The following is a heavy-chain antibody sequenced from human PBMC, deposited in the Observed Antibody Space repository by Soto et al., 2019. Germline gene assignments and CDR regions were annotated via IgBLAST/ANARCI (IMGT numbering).Heavy chain of an antibody. J-gene: IGHJ6*02. Sequence: GGSLRLSCAASGFTFSSYSMNWVRQAPGKGLEWVSYISSSSSTIYYADSVKGRFTISRDNAKNSLYLQMNSLRDEDTAVYYCAREPHDTMVRGVLRPIYYYYYGMDVWGQGTTVTVSS. CDR3: AREPHDTMVRGVLRPIYYYYYGMDV. V-gene: IGHV3-48*02. CDR2: ISSSSSTI. D-gene: IGHD3-10*01. CDR1: GFTFSSYS.